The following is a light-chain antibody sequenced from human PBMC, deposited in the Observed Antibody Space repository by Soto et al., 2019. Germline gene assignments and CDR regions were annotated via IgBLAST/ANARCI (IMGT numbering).Light chain of an antibody. Sequence: EIVLTQSPATLSLSPGERATLSCGASQSVGSSNLAWYQQKPGLAPRLLIYDASSRATGIPDRFSGSGSETDFTLTISRLEPEDFAVYHCQQYGSSPFTFGPGTNVDIK. CDR1: QSVGSSN. CDR3: QQYGSSPFT. CDR2: DAS. J-gene: IGKJ3*01. V-gene: IGKV3D-20*01.